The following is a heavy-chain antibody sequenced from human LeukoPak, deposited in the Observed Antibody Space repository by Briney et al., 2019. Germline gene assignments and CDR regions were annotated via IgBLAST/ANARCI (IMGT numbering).Heavy chain of an antibody. V-gene: IGHV4-4*07. CDR3: ARHPCSSTSCYAHPHNWFDP. CDR2: IYTSGST. Sequence: PSETLSLTCTVSGGSISSYYWSWIRQPAGKGLEWIGRIYTSGSTNYNPSLKSRVTMSVDTSKNQFSLKLSSVTAADTAVYYCARHPCSSTSCYAHPHNWFDPWGQGTLVTVSS. D-gene: IGHD2-2*01. J-gene: IGHJ5*02. CDR1: GGSISSYY.